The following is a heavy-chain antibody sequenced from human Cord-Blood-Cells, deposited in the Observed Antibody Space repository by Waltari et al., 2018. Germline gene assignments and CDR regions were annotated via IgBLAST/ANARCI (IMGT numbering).Heavy chain of an antibody. CDR1: GYTFTGYY. V-gene: IGHV1-2*02. Sequence: QVQLVQSGAEVKKPGASVQVSCKASGYTFTGYYMHWVRQAPGQGLEWMGWINPNSGGTNYAQKFQGRVTMTRDTSISTAYMELSRLRSDDTAVYYCARGVGCSGGSCYPDYWGQGTLVTVSS. CDR2: INPNSGGT. CDR3: ARGVGCSGGSCYPDY. D-gene: IGHD2-15*01. J-gene: IGHJ4*02.